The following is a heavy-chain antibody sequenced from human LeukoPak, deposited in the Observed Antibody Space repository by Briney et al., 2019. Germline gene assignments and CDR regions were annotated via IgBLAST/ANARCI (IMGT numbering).Heavy chain of an antibody. J-gene: IGHJ5*02. CDR1: GGSISSSSYY. Sequence: PSETLSLTCTVSGGSISSSSYYWGWIRQPPGKGLEWIGSIYYSGSTYYNPSLKSRVTISVDTSKNQFSLKLSSVTATDTAVYYCARHSGDIVVVVAATPLSWFDPWGQGTLVTVSS. CDR2: IYYSGST. D-gene: IGHD2-15*01. V-gene: IGHV4-39*01. CDR3: ARHSGDIVVVVAATPLSWFDP.